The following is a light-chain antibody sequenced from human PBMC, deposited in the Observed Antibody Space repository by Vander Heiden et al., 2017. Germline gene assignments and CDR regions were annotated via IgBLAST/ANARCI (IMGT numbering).Light chain of an antibody. CDR1: QYVSSTY. J-gene: IGKJ2*01. CDR2: AAS. V-gene: IGKV3-20*01. Sequence: EVVLTPSPRTLSLSPGERATLFCRASQYVSSTYLAWYQQAPGQAPRLLIYAASTRATGIPDRFSGSGSGTDFTLTIGRLEPEDFAVYFCQQYGTSPYTFGQGTKLEIK. CDR3: QQYGTSPYT.